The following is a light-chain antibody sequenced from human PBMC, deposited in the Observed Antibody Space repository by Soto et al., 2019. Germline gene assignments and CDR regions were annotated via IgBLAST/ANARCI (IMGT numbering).Light chain of an antibody. J-gene: IGLJ2*01. CDR3: SSYASTSTVL. CDR1: SRDVGGYNY. V-gene: IGLV2-14*01. Sequence: QSALTQPASVSGSHGQSITISCTGTSRDVGGYNYVSWYQQHPGKTPKLMIFEVSNRPSGVSNRFSGSKSGNTASLTISGLQDEDEADYYCSSYASTSTVLFGGGTKVTVL. CDR2: EVS.